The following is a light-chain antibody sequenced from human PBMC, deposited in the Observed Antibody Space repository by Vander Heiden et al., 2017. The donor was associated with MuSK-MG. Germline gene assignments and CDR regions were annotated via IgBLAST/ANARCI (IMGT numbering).Light chain of an antibody. CDR1: SSDVGGYNY. CDR3: TSYTSSSTLG. V-gene: IGLV2-14*01. Sequence: QSALTQPASVSGSPGQSITISCTGTSSDVGGYNYVSCYQQHPGKAPKLIIYDVSNRPSGVSNRFSGSKSGNTASLTISGLEAEDEADYDCTSYTSSSTLGFGGGTKL. CDR2: DVS. J-gene: IGLJ2*01.